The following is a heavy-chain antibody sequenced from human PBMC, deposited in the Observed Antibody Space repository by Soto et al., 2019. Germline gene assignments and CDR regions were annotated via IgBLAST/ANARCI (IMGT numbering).Heavy chain of an antibody. Sequence: QVQLVQSGAEVKKPGASVKVSCKASGYTFTSYDINWVRQATGQGLEWMGWMNPNSGNTGYAQKFQGRVTMTRNTSISTAYMELGSLRSEDTAVYYCARGYGYGDYPYNWFDPWGQGTLVTVSS. V-gene: IGHV1-8*01. CDR2: MNPNSGNT. D-gene: IGHD4-17*01. CDR1: GYTFTSYD. J-gene: IGHJ5*02. CDR3: ARGYGYGDYPYNWFDP.